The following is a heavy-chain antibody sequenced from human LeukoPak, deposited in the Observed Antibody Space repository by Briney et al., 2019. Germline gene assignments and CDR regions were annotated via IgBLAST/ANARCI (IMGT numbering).Heavy chain of an antibody. Sequence: GGSLRLSCAASGFTFSSYSMNWVRQAPGKGLEWVSYISSSSSTIYYADSVKGRFTISRDNAKNSLYLQMNSLRDEDTAVYYCARAPRSYYYDSSGYNWGQGTLVTVSS. CDR1: GFTFSSYS. CDR3: ARAPRSYYYDSSGYN. J-gene: IGHJ4*02. V-gene: IGHV3-48*02. D-gene: IGHD3-22*01. CDR2: ISSSSSTI.